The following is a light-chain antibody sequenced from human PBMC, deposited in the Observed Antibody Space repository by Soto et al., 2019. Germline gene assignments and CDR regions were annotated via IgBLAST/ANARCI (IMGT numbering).Light chain of an antibody. Sequence: DIQMIQSPSSLSASVGDRVTITCQASQDISNYLNWYQQKPGKAPKLLIYDASNLETGVPSRFSGSGSGTDFTFTISSLQTDDIATYYCQQYDSLRLTFGGGTKVEIK. V-gene: IGKV1-33*01. CDR3: QQYDSLRLT. CDR2: DAS. J-gene: IGKJ4*01. CDR1: QDISNY.